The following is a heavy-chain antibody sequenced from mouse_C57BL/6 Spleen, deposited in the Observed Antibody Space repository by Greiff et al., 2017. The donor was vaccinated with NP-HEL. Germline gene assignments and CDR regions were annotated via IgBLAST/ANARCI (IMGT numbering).Heavy chain of an antibody. CDR1: GYTFTSYW. J-gene: IGHJ3*01. CDR2: INPNSGST. Sequence: VQLQQSGAELVKPGASVKLSCKASGYTFTSYWMHWVKQRPGQGLEWIGMINPNSGSTNYNEKFKSKATLTADKSSSTAYMQLSSLTSEDSAVYYCAREGTSVVEGVAYWGQGTLVTVSA. V-gene: IGHV1-64*01. D-gene: IGHD1-1*01. CDR3: AREGTSVVEGVAY.